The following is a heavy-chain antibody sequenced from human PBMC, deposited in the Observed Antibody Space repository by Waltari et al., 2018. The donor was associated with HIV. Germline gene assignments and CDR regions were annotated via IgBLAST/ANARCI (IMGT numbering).Heavy chain of an antibody. V-gene: IGHV1-69*01. CDR3: ARDHRGNKLLYGMDV. CDR1: GGAFSRYA. CDR2: IIPAFGTA. Sequence: QVQLVQSGAEVKKPGSSVRVSCKVSGGAFSRYAITWVRQAPRQGLEWMGGIIPAFGTANYAERFQGRVTITADEYTSTAYMDLSSLRSEDTAVYFCARDHRGNKLLYGMDVWGQGTTVTV. J-gene: IGHJ6*02.